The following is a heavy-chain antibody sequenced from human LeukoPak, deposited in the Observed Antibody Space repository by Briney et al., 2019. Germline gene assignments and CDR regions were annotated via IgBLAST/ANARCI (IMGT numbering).Heavy chain of an antibody. Sequence: ASVKVSCKASGYTFTNYGISWVRQAPGQGLEWVAWINPNTGGTNYAQNFQGRVSLTRDTSISTAYMELRGLRFDDTALYYCARDEEMTSGSGAGYCFEHWGQGTLVTVSS. D-gene: IGHD3-10*01. J-gene: IGHJ4*02. CDR2: INPNTGGT. CDR3: ARDEEMTSGSGAGYCFEH. CDR1: GYTFTNYG. V-gene: IGHV1-2*02.